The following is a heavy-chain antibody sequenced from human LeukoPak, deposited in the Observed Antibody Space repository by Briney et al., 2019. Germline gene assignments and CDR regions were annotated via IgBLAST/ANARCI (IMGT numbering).Heavy chain of an antibody. CDR3: AKFYGDYYYYYYMDV. CDR2: IKQDGSEK. CDR1: GFTFSSYW. Sequence: GGSLRLSCAASGFTFSSYWMSWVRQAPGKGLEWVANIKQDGSEKYYVDSVKGRFTISRDNAKNSLYLQMNSLRAEDTAVYYCAKFYGDYYYYYYMDVWGKGTTVTVSS. V-gene: IGHV3-7*01. J-gene: IGHJ6*03. D-gene: IGHD4-17*01.